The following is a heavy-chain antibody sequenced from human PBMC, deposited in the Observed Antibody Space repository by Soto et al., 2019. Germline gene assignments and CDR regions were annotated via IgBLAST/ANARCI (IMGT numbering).Heavy chain of an antibody. D-gene: IGHD3-16*01. CDR3: AREGEMAGFDP. V-gene: IGHV1-8*01. CDR2: MNPNSGNT. J-gene: IGHJ5*02. CDR1: GYTFTSYD. Sequence: QVQLVQSGAEVKKPGASVKVSCKASGYTFTSYDINWVRQATGQGLEWMGWMNPNSGNTGYAQKFQGRVTMTRNTSISTAHRDLSTLRSADTDWYCCAREGEMAGFDPWGQGTLVTVSS.